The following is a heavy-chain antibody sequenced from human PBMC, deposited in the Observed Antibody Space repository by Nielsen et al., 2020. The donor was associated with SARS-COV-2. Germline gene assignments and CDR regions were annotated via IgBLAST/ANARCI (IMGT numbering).Heavy chain of an antibody. CDR3: ARGGGIMVVTATYY. D-gene: IGHD2-21*02. CDR2: ISYDGSNK. V-gene: IGHV3-30*04. CDR1: GSTFSSYA. Sequence: GESLKISCAASGSTFSSYAMHWVRQAPGKGLEWVAVISYDGSNKYYADSVKGRFTISRDNSKNTLYLQMNSLRAEDTAVYYCARGGGIMVVTATYYWGQGTLVTVSS. J-gene: IGHJ4*02.